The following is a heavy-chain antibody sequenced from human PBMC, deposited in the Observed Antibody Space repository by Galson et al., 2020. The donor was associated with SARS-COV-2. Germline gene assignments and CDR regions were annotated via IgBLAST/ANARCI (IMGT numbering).Heavy chain of an antibody. Sequence: GGSLRLSCAASGFSFSNYGIHWVRQAPGKGLEWVTFIRYDGSNKYYADSVKGRFTISRDNSKNTLYLQMNSLRAEDTAVYYCAKDRERGSYVLDYWGQGTLVTVSS. CDR2: IRYDGSNK. D-gene: IGHD1-26*01. CDR3: AKDRERGSYVLDY. V-gene: IGHV3-30*02. J-gene: IGHJ4*02. CDR1: GFSFSNYG.